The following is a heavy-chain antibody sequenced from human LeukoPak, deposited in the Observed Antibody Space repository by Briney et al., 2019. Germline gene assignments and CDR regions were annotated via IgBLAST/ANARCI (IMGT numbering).Heavy chain of an antibody. CDR1: GFTFSSYA. J-gene: IGHJ4*02. D-gene: IGHD1-7*01. CDR2: ISYDGSNK. CDR3: ARGADYNWNYPTDY. Sequence: GGSLRLSCAASGFTFSSYAMHWVRQAPGKGLEWVAVISYDGSNKYYADSVKGRFTISRDNSKNTLYLQMNSLRAEDTAVYYCARGADYNWNYPTDYWGQGTLVTVSS. V-gene: IGHV3-30-3*01.